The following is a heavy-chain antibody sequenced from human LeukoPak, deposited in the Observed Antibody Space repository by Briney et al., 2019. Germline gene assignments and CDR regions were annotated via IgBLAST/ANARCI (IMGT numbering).Heavy chain of an antibody. J-gene: IGHJ6*02. D-gene: IGHD3-10*01. V-gene: IGHV3-23*01. CDR1: GFTFSNFT. CDR2: ISGSGDIT. CDR3: AKERALLWFGQYSRGCMDV. Sequence: GGSLRLSCAASGFTFSNFTMSWVRLAPGKGLEWVSTISGSGDITFYADFVRGRFTTSRDNSKNTLDLQMNGLRAEDTAVYFCAKERALLWFGQYSRGCMDVWGQGTTVSVSS.